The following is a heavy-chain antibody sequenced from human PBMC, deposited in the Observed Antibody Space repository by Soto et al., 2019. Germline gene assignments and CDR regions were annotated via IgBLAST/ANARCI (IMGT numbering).Heavy chain of an antibody. V-gene: IGHV1-3*01. Sequence: ASVKVSCKASGYTFTNDAVHWVRQAPGQRLEWMGWINAGNGNTRYSQKFQGRVTITRDTPARTVYMELSSLRSEDTAVYYCARGHLAVVPVASWFYYMDLSSKGTTVNV. CDR2: INAGNGNT. CDR1: GYTFTNDA. J-gene: IGHJ6*03. D-gene: IGHD2-2*01. CDR3: ARGHLAVVPVASWFYYMDL.